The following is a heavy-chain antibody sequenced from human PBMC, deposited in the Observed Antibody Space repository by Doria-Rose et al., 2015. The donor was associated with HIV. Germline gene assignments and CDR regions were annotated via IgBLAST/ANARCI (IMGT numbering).Heavy chain of an antibody. V-gene: IGHV2-26*01. CDR2: IFSDDER. D-gene: IGHD6-13*01. CDR1: GVSLSSPGMG. Sequence: QVTLKESGPVLVKPTETLTLTCTVSGVSLSSPGMGVSWIRQPPGKALEWLANIFSDDERFYNTSPKSRLTISRGTSKSQVVHTMTDMDPVDTATYYCARIKSSRWYHKYYFDFWGQGTLVIVSA. CDR3: ARIKSSRWYHKYYFDF. J-gene: IGHJ4*02.